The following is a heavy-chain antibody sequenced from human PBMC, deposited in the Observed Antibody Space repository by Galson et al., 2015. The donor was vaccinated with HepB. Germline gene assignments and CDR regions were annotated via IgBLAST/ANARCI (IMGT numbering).Heavy chain of an antibody. J-gene: IGHJ4*02. V-gene: IGHV3-48*04. Sequence: LRLSCAASGFTFSSYSMNWVRQAPGKGLEWVSYISSSSSTIYYADSVKGRFTISRDNAKNSLYLQMNSLRAEDTAVYYCARERDYDSSGYYSLWGQGTLVTVSS. CDR2: ISSSSSTI. CDR1: GFTFSSYS. CDR3: ARERDYDSSGYYSL. D-gene: IGHD3-22*01.